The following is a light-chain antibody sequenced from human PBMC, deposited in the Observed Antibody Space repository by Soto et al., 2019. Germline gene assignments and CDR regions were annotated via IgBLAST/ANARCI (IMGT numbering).Light chain of an antibody. V-gene: IGLV3-21*02. CDR1: NLGTKG. Sequence: SYELTQPPSVSVAPGQTATILCGGNNLGTKGVHWYQQKAGQAPVLVLYDDAERPSGIPRRFAGSNSGTTATLTISGVEAADEADYYCQVWDTSGDHRGVFGGGTKVTVL. J-gene: IGLJ3*02. CDR3: QVWDTSGDHRGV. CDR2: DDA.